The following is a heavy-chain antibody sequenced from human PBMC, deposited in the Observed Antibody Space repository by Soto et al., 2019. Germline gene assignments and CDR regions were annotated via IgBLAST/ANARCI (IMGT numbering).Heavy chain of an antibody. CDR1: GFAFYYYN. D-gene: IGHD6-13*01. Sequence: GSLRLSCAASGFAFYYYNMNWVRQAPGRGLEWVSSISGSGIDIHFTDSVKGRFTISRDNAKNSLHLQMNSLRAEDTAVYYCTRDASRDSSARGWFDPWGPGTLVTVSS. V-gene: IGHV3-21*01. CDR2: ISGSGIDI. CDR3: TRDASRDSSARGWFDP. J-gene: IGHJ5*02.